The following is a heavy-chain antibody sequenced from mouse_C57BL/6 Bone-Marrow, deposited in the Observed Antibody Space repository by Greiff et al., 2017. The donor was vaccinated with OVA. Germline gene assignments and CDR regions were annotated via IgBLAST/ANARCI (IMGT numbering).Heavy chain of an antibody. CDR2: ISDGGSST. CDR3: ASESD. V-gene: IGHV5-4*01. CDR1: GFAFSSYA. Sequence: EVQLVESGGGLVKPGGSLKLSCAASGFAFSSYAMSWVRQTPEKRLEWVATISDGGSSTYYPDNVKGRFTISRDNAKNDLYLQMSRLESEDTAMDYCASESDWGQGTLVTVSA. J-gene: IGHJ3*01.